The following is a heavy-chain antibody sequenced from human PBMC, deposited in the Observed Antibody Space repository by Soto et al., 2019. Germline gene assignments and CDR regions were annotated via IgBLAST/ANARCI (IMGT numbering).Heavy chain of an antibody. J-gene: IGHJ6*02. D-gene: IGHD2-8*01. CDR3: ANARYGDSYYHVVDV. Sequence: ATGGNTFYADSVKGRFTIARDNSKNTLYLQMNSLRAEDTAVYFCANARYGDSYYHVVDVWGRGPTVTVSS. CDR2: ATGGNT. V-gene: IGHV3-23*01.